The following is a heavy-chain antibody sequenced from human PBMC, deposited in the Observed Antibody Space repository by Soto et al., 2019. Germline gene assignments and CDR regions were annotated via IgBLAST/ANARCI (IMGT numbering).Heavy chain of an antibody. Sequence: GGSLRLSCAASGFTFSSYWMSWVRQAPGKGLEWVANIKQDGSEKYYVDSVKGRFTISRDNAKNSLYLQMNSLRAEDTAVYYCARGITIFGVPQNYGMDVWGQGTTVTVSS. V-gene: IGHV3-7*03. CDR2: IKQDGSEK. J-gene: IGHJ6*02. D-gene: IGHD3-3*01. CDR1: GFTFSSYW. CDR3: ARGITIFGVPQNYGMDV.